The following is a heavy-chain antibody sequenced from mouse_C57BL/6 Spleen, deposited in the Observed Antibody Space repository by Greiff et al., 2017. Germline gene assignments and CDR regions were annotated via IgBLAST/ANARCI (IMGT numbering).Heavy chain of an antibody. D-gene: IGHD2-5*01. J-gene: IGHJ2*01. CDR3: ARFGYSNYGDY. Sequence: VKLQESGAELVRPGTSVKVSCKASGYAFTNYLIEWVKQRPGKGLEWIGVINPGSGGTYSNEKFKGKATLTADKSSSTANMQLSSLSSEDSAVYFCARFGYSNYGDYWGQGTTLTVSS. CDR2: INPGSGGT. CDR1: GYAFTNYL. V-gene: IGHV1-54*01.